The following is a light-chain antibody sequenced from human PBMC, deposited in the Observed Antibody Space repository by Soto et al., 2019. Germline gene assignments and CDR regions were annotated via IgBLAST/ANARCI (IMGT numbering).Light chain of an antibody. J-gene: IGLJ1*01. V-gene: IGLV2-14*01. CDR3: SYFTSSMTNV. CDR1: SSDVGGYNS. Sequence: QSVLTQPASVSGSPGQSITISCTGTSSDVGGYNSVSWYQQHPGKAPKLILYDVTDRPSGVSYRFSGSKSGNTASLTISGLQAADEADYFCSYFTSSMTNVFGSGTKLTVL. CDR2: DVT.